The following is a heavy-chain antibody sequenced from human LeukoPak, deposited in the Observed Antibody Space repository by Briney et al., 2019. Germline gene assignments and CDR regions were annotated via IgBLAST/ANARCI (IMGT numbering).Heavy chain of an antibody. Sequence: GGSLRLSCAASGFTVSSTYVSWVRQTPGKGLEWVSVIYKGGNTYYIDSVKGRFTISRDTSKNTLYLQMNSLRAEDTAVYYCASRHCSGGGCYFAGADPFDYWGQGTLVTVSS. CDR3: ASRHCSGGGCYFAGADPFDY. J-gene: IGHJ4*02. CDR2: IYKGGNT. CDR1: GFTVSSTY. V-gene: IGHV3-53*01. D-gene: IGHD2-15*01.